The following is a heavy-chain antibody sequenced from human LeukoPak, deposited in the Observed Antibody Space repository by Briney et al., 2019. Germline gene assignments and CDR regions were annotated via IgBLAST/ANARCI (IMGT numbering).Heavy chain of an antibody. CDR1: GYTFTGYY. Sequence: ASVKVPCKASGYTFTGYYMHWVRQAPGQGLEWMGWINPNSGGTNYAQKFQGRVTMTRDTSISTAYMELSRLRSDDTAVYYCARVAGARYCSSTSCSKKKGMDVWGQGTTVTVSS. J-gene: IGHJ6*02. D-gene: IGHD2-2*01. CDR2: INPNSGGT. CDR3: ARVAGARYCSSTSCSKKKGMDV. V-gene: IGHV1-2*02.